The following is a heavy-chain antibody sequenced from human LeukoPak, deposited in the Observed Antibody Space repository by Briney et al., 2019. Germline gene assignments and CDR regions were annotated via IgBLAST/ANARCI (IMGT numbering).Heavy chain of an antibody. CDR1: GGSISDYY. Sequence: SETLSLTCTVSGGSISDYYWSWIRQPPGKELERIGHINYSGSTNYNPSLKSRVTISEDTSKNQYSLKLNSVTAADTAVYYCARVPARRVVTTPTYFDYWGQGTLVTVSS. CDR3: ARVPARRVVTTPTYFDY. D-gene: IGHD2-21*02. CDR2: INYSGST. J-gene: IGHJ4*02. V-gene: IGHV4-59*01.